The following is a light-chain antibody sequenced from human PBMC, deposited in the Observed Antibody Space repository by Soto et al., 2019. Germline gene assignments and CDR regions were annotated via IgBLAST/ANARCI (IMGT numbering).Light chain of an antibody. CDR3: QQYSSDLYT. Sequence: QSPSTLSASVGDRITITCRASQDVSQWLAWYQHKPGKAPKLLIYKASTLESGVSSRFSGRGSGTEFTLTITNLQPDDFATYYCQQYSSDLYTFGQGTKVDIK. V-gene: IGKV1-5*03. CDR2: KAS. CDR1: QDVSQW. J-gene: IGKJ2*01.